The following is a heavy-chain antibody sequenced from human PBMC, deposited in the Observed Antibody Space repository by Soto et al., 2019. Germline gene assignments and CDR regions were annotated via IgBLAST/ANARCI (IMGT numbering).Heavy chain of an antibody. CDR3: ARGIAVARNWFDP. Sequence: PSETVSLPCTVSGADIRSGGYPWGWSRQQTGKGLEWIGYIYYRGSTYYNPSLKSRVTISVDTSKNQFSLKLSSVTVADTAVYYCARGIAVARNWFDPWGQGTLVTVSS. V-gene: IGHV4-31*03. CDR1: GADIRSGGYP. D-gene: IGHD6-19*01. J-gene: IGHJ5*02. CDR2: IYYRGST.